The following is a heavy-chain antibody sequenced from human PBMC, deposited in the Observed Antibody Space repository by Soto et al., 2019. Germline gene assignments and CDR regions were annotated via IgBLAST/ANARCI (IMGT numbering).Heavy chain of an antibody. CDR3: AKDTVVTIFYYGMDV. D-gene: IGHD3-10*01. CDR2: ISYDGSNK. Sequence: GGSLRLSCVTSGFTFSNFVMQWVRQAPGKGLEWVAVISYDGSNKYYADSVKGRFTISRDNSKNTLYLQMNSLRAEDTAVYYCAKDTVVTIFYYGMDVWGQGTTVTVSS. CDR1: GFTFSNFV. J-gene: IGHJ6*02. V-gene: IGHV3-30*18.